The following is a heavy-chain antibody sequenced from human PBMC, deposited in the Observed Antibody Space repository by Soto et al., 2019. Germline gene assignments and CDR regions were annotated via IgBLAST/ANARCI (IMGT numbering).Heavy chain of an antibody. Sequence: QITLKESGPTLVKPTQTLTLTCTFSGFSLSTSGVGVGWIRQPPGKALEWLALIYWNGDKRYSPSLKSRLTITKDTYKNQVVLTMTNMDPVDTATNFCARREGGGYCSGGSCYGVDYWGQGTLVTVSS. J-gene: IGHJ4*02. D-gene: IGHD2-15*01. CDR1: GFSLSTSGVG. CDR2: IYWNGDK. CDR3: ARREGGGYCSGGSCYGVDY. V-gene: IGHV2-5*01.